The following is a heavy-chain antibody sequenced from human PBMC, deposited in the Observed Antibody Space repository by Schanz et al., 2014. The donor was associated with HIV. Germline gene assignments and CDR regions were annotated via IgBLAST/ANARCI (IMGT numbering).Heavy chain of an antibody. D-gene: IGHD1-26*01. CDR2: MNPNSGNT. V-gene: IGHV1-8*02. J-gene: IGHJ6*02. CDR1: GYTFIDYF. CDR3: ARRGLVGATLYYYYYGMDV. Sequence: QVQLVQSGAEGRKPGASVKVSCKTSGYTFIDYFIHWVRQAPGQGLEWMGWMNPNSGNTGYAQKFQGRVTMTRNTSISTAYMELSSLRSEDTAVYYCARRGLVGATLYYYYYGMDVWGQGTTVTVSS.